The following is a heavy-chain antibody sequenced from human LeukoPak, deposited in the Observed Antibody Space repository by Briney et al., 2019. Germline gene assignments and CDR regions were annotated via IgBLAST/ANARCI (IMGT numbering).Heavy chain of an antibody. J-gene: IGHJ4*02. CDR1: GFTFSSYS. Sequence: PGGSLRLSCAASGFTFSSYSMNWVRQAPGKGLEWVSSISSSSSYIYYADSVKGRFTISRDNAKNSLYLQMNSLRAEDTAIYYCAKGLALPRPHYFDYWGQGILATVSS. D-gene: IGHD6-13*01. CDR2: ISSSSSYI. V-gene: IGHV3-21*04. CDR3: AKGLALPRPHYFDY.